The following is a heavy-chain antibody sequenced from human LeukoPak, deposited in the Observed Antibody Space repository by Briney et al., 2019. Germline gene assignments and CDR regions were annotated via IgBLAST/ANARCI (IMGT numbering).Heavy chain of an antibody. V-gene: IGHV3-30*18. CDR3: AKAPDSGYGMDV. Sequence: GGSLRLSCAASGFTFSSYGMHWVRQAPGKGPEWVAVISYDGSNKYYADSVKGRFTISRDNSKNTLYLQMNSLRAEDTAVYYCAKAPDSGYGMDVWGQGTTVTVSS. D-gene: IGHD2-21*02. CDR1: GFTFSSYG. J-gene: IGHJ6*02. CDR2: ISYDGSNK.